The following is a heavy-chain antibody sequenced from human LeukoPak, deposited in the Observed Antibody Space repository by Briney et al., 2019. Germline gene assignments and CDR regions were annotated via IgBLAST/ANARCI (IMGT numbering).Heavy chain of an antibody. V-gene: IGHV3-48*03. Sequence: GGSLRLSCAASGFSFSGYEVNWVRQAPGKGLEWLSSISISGSIIYYADSVKGRFTISRDNAKNSVYLQMNSLRAEDTAVYYCARGHNLVIPTRINFDYWGQGTLVTVSS. CDR3: ARGHNLVIPTRINFDY. CDR1: GFSFSGYE. D-gene: IGHD2-2*01. J-gene: IGHJ4*02. CDR2: ISISGSII.